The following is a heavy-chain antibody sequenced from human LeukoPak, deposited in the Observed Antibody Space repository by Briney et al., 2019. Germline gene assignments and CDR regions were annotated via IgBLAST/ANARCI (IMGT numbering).Heavy chain of an antibody. D-gene: IGHD6-13*01. Sequence: GGSLRLSCTASGFTFSSYGMHWVRQAPGKGLEWVSTISGGGGSTYYADSVKGRFTISRDNSKHTLYLQMSSLRAEDTAIYYCAKDSSSWYYFDYWGQGTLVTVSS. CDR1: GFTFSSYG. V-gene: IGHV3-23*01. CDR2: ISGGGGST. J-gene: IGHJ4*02. CDR3: AKDSSSWYYFDY.